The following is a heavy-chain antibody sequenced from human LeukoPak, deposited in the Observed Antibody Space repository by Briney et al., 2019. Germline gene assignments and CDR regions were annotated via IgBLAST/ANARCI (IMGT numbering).Heavy chain of an antibody. Sequence: ASVKVSCKASGYTSKNHGISWVRQAPGQGLELMGWISAYNGHTNYAQKFQGRVTLTTDTPTSTAYLELRSLRSDDTAVYYCARDPTNTSGRYVYFDYWGQGTLVTVSS. V-gene: IGHV1-18*01. CDR3: ARDPTNTSGRYVYFDY. CDR1: GYTSKNHG. D-gene: IGHD3-22*01. CDR2: ISAYNGHT. J-gene: IGHJ4*02.